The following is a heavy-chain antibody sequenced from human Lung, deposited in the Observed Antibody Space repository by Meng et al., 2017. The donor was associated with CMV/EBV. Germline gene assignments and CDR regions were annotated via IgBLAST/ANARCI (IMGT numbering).Heavy chain of an antibody. D-gene: IGHD6-13*01. CDR2: IYWNDNK. Sequence: FSGFSLSSSGVGVGWIRRHPGKALEWLALIYWNDNKRYSPSLKSRLTITKDTSKNQVVLTMTNMDPVYTATYYCAHAPWQHLVGWFDPWGQGTLVTVSS. CDR3: AHAPWQHLVGWFDP. CDR1: GFSLSSSGVG. V-gene: IGHV2-5*01. J-gene: IGHJ5*02.